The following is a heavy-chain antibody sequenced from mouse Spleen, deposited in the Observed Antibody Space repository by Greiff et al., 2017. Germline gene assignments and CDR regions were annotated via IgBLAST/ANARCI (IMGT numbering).Heavy chain of an antibody. V-gene: IGHV2-9-2*01. D-gene: IGHD2-4*01. Sequence: VQLQQSGPGLVAPSQSLSITCTVSGFSLTSYDISWIRQPPGKGLEWLGVIWTGGGTNYNSAFMSRLSISKDNSKSQVFLKMNSLQTDDTAIYYCVRDYDYDSFAYWGQGTLVTVSA. CDR2: IWTGGGT. J-gene: IGHJ3*01. CDR1: GFSLTSYD. CDR3: VRDYDYDSFAY.